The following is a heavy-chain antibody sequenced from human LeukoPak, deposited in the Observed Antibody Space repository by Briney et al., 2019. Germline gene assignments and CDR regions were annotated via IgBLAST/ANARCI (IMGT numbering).Heavy chain of an antibody. CDR2: INPNSGGT. CDR3: AREDSGGSYCFFS. CDR1: GYTFTGYY. J-gene: IGHJ5*02. Sequence: ASVRVSCKASGYTFTGYYMHWVRQAPGQGLGWMGWINPNSGGTNYAQKFQGRDTMTRDTSISTAYMELSRLRSDDTAVYYCAREDSGGSYCFFSWGQGTLVTVSS. V-gene: IGHV1-2*02. D-gene: IGHD1-26*01.